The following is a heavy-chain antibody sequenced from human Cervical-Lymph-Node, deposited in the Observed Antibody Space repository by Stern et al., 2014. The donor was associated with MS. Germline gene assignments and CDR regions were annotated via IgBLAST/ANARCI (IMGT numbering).Heavy chain of an antibody. V-gene: IGHV4-39*01. D-gene: IGHD6-25*01. J-gene: IGHJ4*01. CDR3: GGGLGVFDY. CDR1: GGSISSSSFY. CDR2: IYYGRHT. Sequence: QLQLQESGPGLVKPSETLSLTCTVSGGSISSSSFYWGWIRQPPGKGLEWIGSIYYGRHTYDSPSLRSRVSISRDTSKNQFSLKLSSVTAADTAVYYCGGGLGVFDYWGHGTLVTVSS.